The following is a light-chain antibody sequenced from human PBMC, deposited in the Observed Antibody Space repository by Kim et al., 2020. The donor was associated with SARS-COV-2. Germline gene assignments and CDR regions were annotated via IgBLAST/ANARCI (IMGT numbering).Light chain of an antibody. J-gene: IGKJ2*01. Sequence: SASVGDRVTITCRASQSISGWLAWYQQKPGKAPKVLVYRTSNLGSGVPSRFSGGGSGTEFSLTISSLQPDDFATYYCLQYNGYPYTFGQGTKLEI. V-gene: IGKV1-5*03. CDR2: RTS. CDR1: QSISGW. CDR3: LQYNGYPYT.